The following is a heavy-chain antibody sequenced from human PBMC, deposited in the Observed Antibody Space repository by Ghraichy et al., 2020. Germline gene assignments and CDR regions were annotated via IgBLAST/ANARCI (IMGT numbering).Heavy chain of an antibody. CDR3: ARLTGYYREGIDY. CDR2: IYYSGST. J-gene: IGHJ4*02. Sequence: SETLSLTCTVSGGSISSSSYYWGWIRQPPGKGLEWIGSIYYSGSTYYNPSLKSRVTISVDTSKNQFSLQLSSVTAADTAVYYCARLTGYYREGIDYWGQGTLVTVSS. CDR1: GGSISSSSYY. V-gene: IGHV4-39*01. D-gene: IGHD3-9*01.